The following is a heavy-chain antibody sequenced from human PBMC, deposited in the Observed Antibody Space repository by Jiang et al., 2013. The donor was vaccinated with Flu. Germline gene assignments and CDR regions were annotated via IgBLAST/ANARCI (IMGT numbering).Heavy chain of an antibody. V-gene: IGHV1-2*06. CDR2: INPNNGGT. Sequence: VQLVESGADVKNLGASVKVSCKASGYTFSDYYIHWVRQAPAQGLEWMGRINPNNGGTVYGQNFQDRVSMTWDTSINTAYMELRRLRSDDTAVYYCARDKNLRDHNWFDLWGQGALVTVSS. CDR1: GYTFSDYY. CDR3: ARDKNLRDHNWFDL. J-gene: IGHJ5*02.